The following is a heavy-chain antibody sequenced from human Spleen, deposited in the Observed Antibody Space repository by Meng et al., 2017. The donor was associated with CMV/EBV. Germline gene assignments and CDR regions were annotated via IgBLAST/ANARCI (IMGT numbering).Heavy chain of an antibody. Sequence: GGSLRLSCAASGFPFTSYAMSWVRQAPGKGLEWVSLITPRGTTHYADSVRGRFTISRDHSKNTLYLQMSSLRAEDTAVYYCAKDQIGLLPGDPYYDHWGQGTLVTVSS. J-gene: IGHJ4*02. D-gene: IGHD6-19*01. CDR3: AKDQIGLLPGDPYYDH. CDR2: ITPRGTT. CDR1: GFPFTSYA. V-gene: IGHV3-23*01.